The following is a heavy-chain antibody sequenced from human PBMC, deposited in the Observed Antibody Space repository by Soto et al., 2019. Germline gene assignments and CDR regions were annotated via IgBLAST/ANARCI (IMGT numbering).Heavy chain of an antibody. J-gene: IGHJ6*02. V-gene: IGHV3-30*18. CDR1: GFSFSNYG. CDR3: AKLLGSVASQVDV. CDR2: TSYDGSNK. Sequence: QVQLVESGGGVVQPGRSLRLSCVASGFSFSNYGMHWVRQAPGKGLEWVAVTSYDGSNKYYADSVKGRFTISRDNAKNTLYLQLSSLRPEDTAVYYCAKLLGSVASQVDVWGQGTTVTVSS. D-gene: IGHD2-8*02.